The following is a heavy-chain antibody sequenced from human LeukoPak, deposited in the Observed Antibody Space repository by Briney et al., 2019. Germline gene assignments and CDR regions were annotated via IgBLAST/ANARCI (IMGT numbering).Heavy chain of an antibody. Sequence: EGSLRLSCAASGFTFSSYGMTWVRQAPGKGLEWVSAISGSGGSTYYADSVKGRSTISRDNSKNTLYLQMNSLRAEDTAVYYCAKFGLAGSGRYHDAFDIWGQGTMVTVSS. CDR2: ISGSGGST. CDR1: GFTFSSYG. J-gene: IGHJ3*02. D-gene: IGHD3-10*01. CDR3: AKFGLAGSGRYHDAFDI. V-gene: IGHV3-23*01.